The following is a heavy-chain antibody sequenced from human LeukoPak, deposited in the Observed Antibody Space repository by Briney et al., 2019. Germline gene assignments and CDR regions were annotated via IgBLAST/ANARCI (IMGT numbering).Heavy chain of an antibody. D-gene: IGHD3-10*01. V-gene: IGHV4-59*02. J-gene: IGHJ3*01. CDR1: GDSVNDYY. Sequence: PSETLSLTCTVSGDSVNDYYWNWIRQPPGKGLEWIGYIYYSGSTDYNPSLKSRVTMSVGTSKNQFSLKLNSVTAADTAVYYCARGGARGSSAFDVWGQGTMVIVSA. CDR3: ARGGARGSSAFDV. CDR2: IYYSGST.